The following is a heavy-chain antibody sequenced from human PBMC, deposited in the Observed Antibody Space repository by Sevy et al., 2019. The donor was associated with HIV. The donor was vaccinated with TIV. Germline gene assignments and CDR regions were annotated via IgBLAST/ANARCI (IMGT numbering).Heavy chain of an antibody. CDR2: IYYSGST. D-gene: IGHD5-18*01. CDR1: GGSISSGDYY. CDR3: ARGLAMVRGDV. J-gene: IGHJ6*02. V-gene: IGHV4-31*03. Sequence: SETLSLTCTVSGGSISSGDYYWSWIRQHPGKGLEWIGYIYYSGSTYYNPSLKSRITISVDTSKNQCSLKLSSVTAADTAVYYCARGLAMVRGDVWGQGTTVTVSS.